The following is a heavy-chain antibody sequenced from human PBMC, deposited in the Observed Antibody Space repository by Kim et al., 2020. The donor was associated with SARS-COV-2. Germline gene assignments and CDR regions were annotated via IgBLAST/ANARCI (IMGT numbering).Heavy chain of an antibody. Sequence: ADSGKGRFRISRDKSPSTLYLQMNSLRAEDAAVYYCARSFTSYYYGMDVWGQGTTVTVSS. J-gene: IGHJ6*02. V-gene: IGHV3-23*01. CDR3: ARSFTSYYYGMDV.